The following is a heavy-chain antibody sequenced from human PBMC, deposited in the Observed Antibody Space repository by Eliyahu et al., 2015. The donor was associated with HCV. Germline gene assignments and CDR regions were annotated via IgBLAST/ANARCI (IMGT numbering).Heavy chain of an antibody. CDR1: GFTFNTHV. J-gene: IGHJ4*02. D-gene: IGHD1-14*01. V-gene: IGHV3-33*03. CDR3: ATNHYQSALT. CDR2: IWYDEDTK. Sequence: QVQFVESGGGVVQPGQSLSLXCXASGFTFNTHVIHWVRQAPGKGLDWVAVIWYDEDTKDYADSVKGRFTISRDNSRNTLFLQMNTVKAEDTAIYYCATNHYQSALTWGQGTLVTVSS.